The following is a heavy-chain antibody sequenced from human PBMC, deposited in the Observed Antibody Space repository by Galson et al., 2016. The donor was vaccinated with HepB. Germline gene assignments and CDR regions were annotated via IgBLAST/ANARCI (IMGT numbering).Heavy chain of an antibody. CDR1: GASISASTYS. Sequence: SETLSLTCTVSGASISASTYSWAWIRQPPGKGLEWIASSYVGGSTYYEPSLRSRVTTSFDTSKNHFSLRLTSVTAADTAVCYCARPRLPHYFYGLDVWGQGTTVTVSS. J-gene: IGHJ6*02. V-gene: IGHV4-39*02. D-gene: IGHD3-9*01. CDR3: ARPRLPHYFYGLDV. CDR2: SYVGGST.